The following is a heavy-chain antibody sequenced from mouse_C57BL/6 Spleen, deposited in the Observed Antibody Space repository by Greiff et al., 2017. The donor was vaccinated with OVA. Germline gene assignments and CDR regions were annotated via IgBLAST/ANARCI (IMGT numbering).Heavy chain of an antibody. CDR2: INPNNGGT. CDR3: ARSILRYGAMDY. Sequence: EVQLQESGPELVKPGASVKIPCKASGYTFTDYNMDWVKQSHGKSLEWIGDINPNNGGTIYNQKFKGKATLTVDKSSSTAYMELRSLTSEDTAVYYCARSILRYGAMDYWGKGTSVTVSS. V-gene: IGHV1-18*01. D-gene: IGHD1-1*01. CDR1: GYTFTDYN. J-gene: IGHJ4*01.